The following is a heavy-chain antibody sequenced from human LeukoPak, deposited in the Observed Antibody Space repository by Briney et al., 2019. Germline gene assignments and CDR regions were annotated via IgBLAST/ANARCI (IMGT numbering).Heavy chain of an antibody. CDR1: GGSFSGYY. V-gene: IGHV4-34*01. D-gene: IGHD3-22*01. J-gene: IGHJ4*02. CDR3: ARAASDYYDSSGYTDLFDY. Sequence: PSETLSLTCAVYGGSFSGYYWSRIRQPPGKGLEWIGEINHSGSTNYNPSLKSRVTISVDTSKNQFSLKLSSVTAADTAVYYCARAASDYYDSSGYTDLFDYWGQGTLVTVSS. CDR2: INHSGST.